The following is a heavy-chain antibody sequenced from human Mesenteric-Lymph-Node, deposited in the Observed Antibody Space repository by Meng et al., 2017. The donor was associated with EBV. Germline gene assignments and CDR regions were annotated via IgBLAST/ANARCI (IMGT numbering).Heavy chain of an antibody. CDR1: GGSVSSGSYY. V-gene: IGHV4-61*01. Sequence: QGKLQEAGPGLGQPSETLSLTCSVSGGSVSSGSYYWSWIRQPPGKGLEWIGYIYRTGSTDYNPSLNSRVSISIDTSKNQFSLRLTSVTAADTAVYYCARDSGITVTNSFDYWGQGALVTVSS. D-gene: IGHD1-20*01. CDR2: IYRTGST. J-gene: IGHJ4*02. CDR3: ARDSGITVTNSFDY.